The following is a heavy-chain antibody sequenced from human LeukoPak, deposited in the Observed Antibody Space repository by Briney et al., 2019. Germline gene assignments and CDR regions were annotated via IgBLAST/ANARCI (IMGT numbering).Heavy chain of an antibody. D-gene: IGHD2-15*01. Sequence: GASVKVSCKASGYTFTGYYIHWGRQAPGQGPEWMGWIKPDSGATKYARKFQGRVTMTRDMSISTTYMEVTMLTSDDTAVYYCARDEGDDEYCSGSSCYNWFDPWGQGTLVTLSS. CDR3: ARDEGDDEYCSGSSCYNWFDP. CDR2: IKPDSGAT. J-gene: IGHJ5*02. CDR1: GYTFTGYY. V-gene: IGHV1-2*02.